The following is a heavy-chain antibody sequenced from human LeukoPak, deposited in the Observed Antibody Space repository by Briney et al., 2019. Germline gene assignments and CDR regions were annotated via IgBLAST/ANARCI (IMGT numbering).Heavy chain of an antibody. D-gene: IGHD3-16*01. CDR3: AAGGASAP. CDR2: ISPGGSGI. V-gene: IGHV5-51*01. Sequence: GESLKISCKGSGYSFTNFWIGWVRQMPGKGLEWMGVISPGGSGIRYSPSFQGQVTISVDKSISTAYLQWSSLKASDSAMYYCAAGGASAPWGQGTLVTVSS. J-gene: IGHJ5*02. CDR1: GYSFTNFW.